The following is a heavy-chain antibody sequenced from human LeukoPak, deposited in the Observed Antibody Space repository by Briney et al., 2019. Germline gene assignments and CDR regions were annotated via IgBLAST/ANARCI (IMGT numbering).Heavy chain of an antibody. Sequence: LRLSCAASGFTVSSNYMSWIRQHPGKGLEWIGYIYYSGSTYYNPSLKSRVTISVDTSKNQFSLKLSSVTAADTAVYYCARTDIVVVPVAMMDVWGQGTTVTVSS. CDR3: ARTDIVVVPVAMMDV. V-gene: IGHV4-31*02. D-gene: IGHD2-2*01. CDR1: GFTVSSNY. J-gene: IGHJ6*02. CDR2: IYYSGST.